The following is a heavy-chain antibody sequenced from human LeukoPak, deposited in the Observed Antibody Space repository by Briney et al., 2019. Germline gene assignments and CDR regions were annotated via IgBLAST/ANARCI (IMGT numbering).Heavy chain of an antibody. V-gene: IGHV3-66*01. D-gene: IGHD5-18*01. CDR3: ARDGEYSYGYGFDY. CDR2: IYNGGGT. Sequence: GGSLRLSCAASGFTVSNKYMSWVRQAPGKGLEWVSVIYNGGGTYYADTVKGRFTISRDNSKNTLYLQMNSLRAEDTAVYYWARDGEYSYGYGFDYWGQGTLVTVSS. CDR1: GFTVSNKY. J-gene: IGHJ4*02.